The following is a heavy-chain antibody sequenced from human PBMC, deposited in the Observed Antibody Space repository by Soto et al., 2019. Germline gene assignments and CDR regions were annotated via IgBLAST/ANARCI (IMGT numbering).Heavy chain of an antibody. Sequence: GGSLRLSCEGSGFTFSDYYISWIRQAPGKGLEWISYSSNSGTFSSYADSVKGRFTISRDNAKNTLYLQMNSLRAEDTAVYYCARDFWSGYHNWFDPWGQGTLVTVSS. V-gene: IGHV3-11*06. CDR2: SSNSGTFS. J-gene: IGHJ5*02. D-gene: IGHD3-3*01. CDR3: ARDFWSGYHNWFDP. CDR1: GFTFSDYY.